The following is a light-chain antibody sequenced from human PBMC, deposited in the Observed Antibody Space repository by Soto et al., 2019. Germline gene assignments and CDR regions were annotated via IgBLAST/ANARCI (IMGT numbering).Light chain of an antibody. Sequence: EIVLTQSPGTLSLSPGERATLSCRASQSVSSSYLAWYQQKPGQAPRLLIYGASRRATGIPDRFSGSESGTDFTLTISRLEPEDFAVYYCQQYGSSPHTFGRGTKLEI. CDR2: GAS. CDR3: QQYGSSPHT. CDR1: QSVSSSY. V-gene: IGKV3-20*01. J-gene: IGKJ2*01.